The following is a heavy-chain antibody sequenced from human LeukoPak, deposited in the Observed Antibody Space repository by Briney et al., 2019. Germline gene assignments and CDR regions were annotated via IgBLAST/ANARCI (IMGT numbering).Heavy chain of an antibody. Sequence: SETLSLTCTVSGCSISSSSYYWGWIRQPPGKGLEWIGSIYYSGSTYYNPSLKSRVTISVDRSKDQFSLKLSSVTAADTAVYYCARVVGREYQLPPHWFDPWGQGTLVTVSS. CDR2: IYYSGST. CDR3: ARVVGREYQLPPHWFDP. V-gene: IGHV4-39*07. J-gene: IGHJ5*02. D-gene: IGHD2-2*01. CDR1: GCSISSSSYY.